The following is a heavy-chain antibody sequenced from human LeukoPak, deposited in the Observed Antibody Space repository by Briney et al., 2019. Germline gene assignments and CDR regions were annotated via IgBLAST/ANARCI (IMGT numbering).Heavy chain of an antibody. Sequence: GGSLSLSCAASGCSFSSYTMHWVRQPPDNGLGWVAVISDDCSNKYYADSLNDRSTISRDNSKNTQFLQMNRLTTEDTTVYYCAREVGGDYVFDYWGQGTLVTVSS. CDR3: AREVGGDYVFDY. D-gene: IGHD4-17*01. CDR2: ISDDCSNK. V-gene: IGHV3-30*04. J-gene: IGHJ4*02. CDR1: GCSFSSYT.